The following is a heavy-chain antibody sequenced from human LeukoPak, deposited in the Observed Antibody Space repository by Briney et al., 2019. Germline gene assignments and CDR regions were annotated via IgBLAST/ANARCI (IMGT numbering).Heavy chain of an antibody. CDR2: INHSGST. D-gene: IGHD5-24*01. J-gene: IGHJ4*02. V-gene: IGHV4-34*01. CDR3: ARVPPVETATTYFDY. Sequence: SETLSLTCAVYGGSFSGYYWSWIRQPPGKGLEWMGEINHSGSTNYNPSLKSRVTISVDTSKNQFSLKLSSVTAADTAVYYCARVPPVETATTYFDYWGQGTLVTVSS. CDR1: GGSFSGYY.